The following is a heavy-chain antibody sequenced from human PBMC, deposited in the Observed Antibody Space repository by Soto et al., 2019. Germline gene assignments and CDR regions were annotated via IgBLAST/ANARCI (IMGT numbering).Heavy chain of an antibody. V-gene: IGHV4-34*01. Sequence: QVQLQQWGAGLLKPSETLSLTCAVYGGSFSGYYWSWIRQPPGKGLEWIGEINHSGSTNYNPSLKSRVTISVDTSKNQFSLKLSSVTAADTAVYSCARLVGATTDFDYWGQGTLVTVSS. CDR2: INHSGST. CDR1: GGSFSGYY. D-gene: IGHD1-26*01. J-gene: IGHJ4*02. CDR3: ARLVGATTDFDY.